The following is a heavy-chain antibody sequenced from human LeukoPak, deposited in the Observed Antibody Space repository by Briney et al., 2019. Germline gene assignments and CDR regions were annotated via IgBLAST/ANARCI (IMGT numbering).Heavy chain of an antibody. CDR2: ISANNGNT. CDR1: GFTFTSYG. J-gene: IGHJ4*02. CDR3: AGDLLAMIPSFFGDS. V-gene: IGHV1-18*01. Sequence: GASVKVSCKASGFTFTSYGFNWVRQAPGQGLEWMGWISANNGNTIYAQILPGRVTMTTDTSTSTAYMELRSLRSDDTAVYYCAGDLLAMIPSFFGDSWGQGTLVTVSS. D-gene: IGHD5-12*01.